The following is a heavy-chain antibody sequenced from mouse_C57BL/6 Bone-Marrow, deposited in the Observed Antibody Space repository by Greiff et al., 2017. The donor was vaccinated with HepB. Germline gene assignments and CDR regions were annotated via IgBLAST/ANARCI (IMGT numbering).Heavy chain of an antibody. V-gene: IGHV5-16*01. CDR1: GFTFSDYY. Sequence: EVQVVESEGGLVQPGSSMKLSCTASGFTFSDYYMAWVRQVPEKGLEWVANINYDGSSTYYLDSLKSRFIISRDNAKNILYLQMSSLKSEDTATYYCARDYGNSPWYFDVWGTGTTVTVSS. J-gene: IGHJ1*03. D-gene: IGHD2-1*01. CDR3: ARDYGNSPWYFDV. CDR2: INYDGSST.